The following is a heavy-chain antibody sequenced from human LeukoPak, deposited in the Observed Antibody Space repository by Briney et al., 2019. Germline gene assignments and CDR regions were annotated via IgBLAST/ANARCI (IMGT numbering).Heavy chain of an antibody. CDR1: GFTFRRHW. Sequence: PGGSLRLSCAASGFTFRRHWMSWVRQAPGKGLEWVANMRDDGSEEFYVNSVKGRFTISRDNAKNSLYLQMDSLRAEDTAVYYCATDLHRDGVNWPYFDHWGQGTLVTVSS. V-gene: IGHV3-7*01. D-gene: IGHD5-24*01. J-gene: IGHJ4*02. CDR2: MRDDGSEE. CDR3: ATDLHRDGVNWPYFDH.